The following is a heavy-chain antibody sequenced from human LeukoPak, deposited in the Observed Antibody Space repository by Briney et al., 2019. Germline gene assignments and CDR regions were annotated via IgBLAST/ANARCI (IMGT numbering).Heavy chain of an antibody. CDR3: ARGRHKAVAGRGYYFDY. CDR1: GYTFTGYY. D-gene: IGHD6-19*01. J-gene: IGHJ4*02. V-gene: IGHV1-2*02. CDR2: INPNSGGT. Sequence: GASVKVSCKASGYTFTGYYMHWVRQAPGQGLEWMGWINPNSGGTNYAQKFQGRVTMTRNTSISTAYMELSSLRSEDTAVYYCARGRHKAVAGRGYYFDYWGQGTLVTVSS.